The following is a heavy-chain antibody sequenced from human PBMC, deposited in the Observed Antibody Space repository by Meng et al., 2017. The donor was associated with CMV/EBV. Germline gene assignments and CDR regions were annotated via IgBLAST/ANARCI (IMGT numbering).Heavy chain of an antibody. V-gene: IGHV1-2*02. CDR2: INPNSGGT. D-gene: IGHD3-9*01. CDR3: ARTPADYDILTGYYTGFDY. CDR1: GYTFTGYY. Sequence: ASVKVSCKASGYTFTGYYMHWVRQAPGQGLEWMGWINPNSGGTNYAQKFQGRVNMTRDTSISTAYMELSRLRSDDTAVYYCARTPADYDILTGYYTGFDYWGQGTLVTVSS. J-gene: IGHJ4*02.